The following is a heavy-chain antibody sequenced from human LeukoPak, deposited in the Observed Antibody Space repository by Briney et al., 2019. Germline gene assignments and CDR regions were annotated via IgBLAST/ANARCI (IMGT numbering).Heavy chain of an antibody. CDR1: GFTFSSYS. D-gene: IGHD6-6*01. CDR2: ISSRSSYI. V-gene: IGHV3-21*01. Sequence: GGSLRLSCAASGFTFSSYSMNWVRQAPGKGLEWVSSISSRSSYIYYADSVKGRFTISRDNAKNSLYLQMNGLRAEDTAVYYCARGEWSSSPFDYWGQGTLVTVSS. J-gene: IGHJ4*02. CDR3: ARGEWSSSPFDY.